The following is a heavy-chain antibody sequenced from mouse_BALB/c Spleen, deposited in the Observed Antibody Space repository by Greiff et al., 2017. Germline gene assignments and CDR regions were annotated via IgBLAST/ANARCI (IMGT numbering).Heavy chain of an antibody. Sequence: VQLQQSGPELGKPGASVKISCKASGYSFTGYNMYWVKQSHRKSLEWIGYIDPYNGGTSYNQKSKGKATLTVDKSSSTAYMHLNSLTSEDSAIYYCAKGGGYDERYAMDYWGQGTSVTVSS. D-gene: IGHD2-2*01. CDR1: GYSFTGYN. J-gene: IGHJ4*01. CDR3: AKGGGYDERYAMDY. CDR2: IDPYNGGT. V-gene: IGHV1S135*01.